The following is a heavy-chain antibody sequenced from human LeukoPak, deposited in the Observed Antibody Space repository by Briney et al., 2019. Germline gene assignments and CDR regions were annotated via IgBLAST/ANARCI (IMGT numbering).Heavy chain of an antibody. J-gene: IGHJ5*02. CDR1: GYTFTNYG. D-gene: IGHD2-2*02. CDR2: ISTYNGDT. V-gene: IGHV1-18*01. CDR3: ARDRGYCSSINCYIGGRPANWFDP. Sequence: ASVKVSCKASGYTFTNYGISWVRQAPGQGLEWMGWISTYNGDTFFGQKLQGRVTMTTDTSTSTAYLELRSLRSDDTAVYYCARDRGYCSSINCYIGGRPANWFDPWAREPWSPSPQ.